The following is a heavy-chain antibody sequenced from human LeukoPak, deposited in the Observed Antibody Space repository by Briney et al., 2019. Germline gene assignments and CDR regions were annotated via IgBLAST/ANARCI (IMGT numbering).Heavy chain of an antibody. J-gene: IGHJ4*02. D-gene: IGHD5-18*01. CDR1: GYTFSAHH. CDR3: SGRYGLGPV. CDR2: IAPDGRGT. Sequence: ASVKVSCKASGYTFSAHHIHWVRQAPGQGLEWVGWIAPDGRGTKYAEKFQGRMTLTVDTSITTAYMELHSLTSDDTAVYYCSGRYGLGPVWGQGTLITASS. V-gene: IGHV1-2*02.